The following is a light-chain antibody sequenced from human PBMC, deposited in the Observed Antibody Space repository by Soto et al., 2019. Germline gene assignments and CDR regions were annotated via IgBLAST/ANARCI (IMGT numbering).Light chain of an antibody. CDR3: SSYTSINSYV. CDR2: YVS. J-gene: IGLJ1*01. Sequence: SVLAQPASGSGSPGQSITISCTGTSSDVGGYNYVSWYQQHPGKAPQLMIYYVSHRPSGVSNRFSGSKSGNTASLTISGLQAEDEADYYCSSYTSINSYVFGTGTKVTVL. CDR1: SSDVGGYNY. V-gene: IGLV2-14*03.